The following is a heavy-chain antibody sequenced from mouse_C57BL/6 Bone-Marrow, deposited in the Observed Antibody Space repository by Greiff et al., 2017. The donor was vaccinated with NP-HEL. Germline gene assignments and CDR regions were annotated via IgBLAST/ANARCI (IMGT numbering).Heavy chain of an antibody. CDR1: GYTFTSYW. Sequence: QVQLQQPGAELVRPGSSVKLSCKASGYTFTSYWMHWVKQRPIQGLEWIGNIDPSDSETHYNQKFKDKATLTVDKSSSTAYMQLSSLTSEDSAVYYCARMSFTTVDYFDYWGQGTTLTVSS. J-gene: IGHJ2*01. CDR3: ARMSFTTVDYFDY. CDR2: IDPSDSET. D-gene: IGHD1-1*01. V-gene: IGHV1-52*01.